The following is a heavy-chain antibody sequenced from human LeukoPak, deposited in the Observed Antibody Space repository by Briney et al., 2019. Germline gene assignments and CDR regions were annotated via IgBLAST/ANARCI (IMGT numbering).Heavy chain of an antibody. V-gene: IGHV4-34*01. D-gene: IGHD2-2*02. Sequence: PSETLSLTCTVSGGSISSYYWSWLRQPPGKGLEWIGEINHSGSTNYNPSLKSRVTISVDTSKNQFSLKLSSVTAADTAVYYCARMGYCSSTSCYKSPQLDYWGQGTLVTVSS. CDR1: GGSISSYY. J-gene: IGHJ4*02. CDR3: ARMGYCSSTSCYKSPQLDY. CDR2: INHSGST.